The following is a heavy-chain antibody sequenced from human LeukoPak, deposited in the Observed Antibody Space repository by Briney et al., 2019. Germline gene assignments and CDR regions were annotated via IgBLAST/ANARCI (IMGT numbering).Heavy chain of an antibody. Sequence: GASVKVSCKASGYTFTGYYMHWVRQAPGQGLEWMGWINPNSGGTNYAQKFQGRVTMTRDTSISTAYMELSRLRSDDTAVYYCARARPDSSGILFDYWGQGTLVTVSS. J-gene: IGHJ4*02. CDR2: INPNSGGT. CDR1: GYTFTGYY. V-gene: IGHV1-2*02. D-gene: IGHD3-22*01. CDR3: ARARPDSSGILFDY.